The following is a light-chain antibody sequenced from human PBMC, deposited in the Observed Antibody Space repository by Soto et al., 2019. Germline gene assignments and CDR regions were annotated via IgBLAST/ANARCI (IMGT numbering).Light chain of an antibody. CDR1: SSNIGRNT. CDR2: TNN. V-gene: IGLV1-44*01. J-gene: IGLJ3*02. Sequence: QSVLTKPPSASGTPGQRVTISCSGSSSNIGRNTVNWYQQLPGTAPKLLIHTNNQRPSGVPDRFSGSKSGTSASLAISGLQSEDEADYYCAAWDDSLNGRVFGGGTKVTVL. CDR3: AAWDDSLNGRV.